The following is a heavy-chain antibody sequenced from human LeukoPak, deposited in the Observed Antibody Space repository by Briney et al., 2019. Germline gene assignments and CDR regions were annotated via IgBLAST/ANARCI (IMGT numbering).Heavy chain of an antibody. V-gene: IGHV3-7*01. J-gene: IGHJ4*02. Sequence: PGGSLRLSCVASGFTFSSFWMSWVRQAPGKGLEFVANIDQDGSVRNYVDSVKGRFIISRDNAKNSLYLQMDSLRAEDTAVYFCATDPGSSSFDYWGLGTPVTVSS. CDR1: GFTFSSFW. CDR3: ATDPGSSSFDY. D-gene: IGHD6-13*01. CDR2: IDQDGSVR.